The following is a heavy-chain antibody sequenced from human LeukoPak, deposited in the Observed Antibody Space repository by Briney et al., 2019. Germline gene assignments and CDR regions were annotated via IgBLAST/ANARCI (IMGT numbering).Heavy chain of an antibody. CDR2: VSGGGTST. V-gene: IGHV3-23*01. D-gene: IGHD6-19*01. CDR1: GFSFSRFA. J-gene: IGHJ4*02. CDR3: AKRIAVSACFSFDS. Sequence: GGSLRLSCVGSGFSFSRFAMSWVRQAPGKGLEWVSCVSGGGTSTWYADSVKGRFSTSRDDSENMQFLQMNSLRLDDTALYFSAKRIAVSACFSFDSWGQGILVTVSS.